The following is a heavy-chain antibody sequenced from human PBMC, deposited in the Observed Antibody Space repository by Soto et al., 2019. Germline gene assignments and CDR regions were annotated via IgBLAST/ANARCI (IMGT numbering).Heavy chain of an antibody. CDR2: ISSSSSYI. CDR1: GFTFSSYS. CDR3: ARVKAAGGTGGGYYFDY. V-gene: IGHV3-21*01. D-gene: IGHD6-13*01. Sequence: GGSLRLSCAASGFTFSSYSMNWVRQAPGKGLEWVSSISSSSSYIYYADSVKGRFTISRDNAKNSLYLQMNGLRAEDTAVYYCARVKAAGGTGGGYYFDYWGQGTLVTVSS. J-gene: IGHJ4*02.